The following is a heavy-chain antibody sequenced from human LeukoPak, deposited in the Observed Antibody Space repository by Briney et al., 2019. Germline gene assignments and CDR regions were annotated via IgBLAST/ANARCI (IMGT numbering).Heavy chain of an antibody. J-gene: IGHJ4*02. Sequence: GRSLRLSCAASGFTFSSYGMHWVRQAPGKGLEWVAAIWYDGSIQYYADSVKGRFTISRDNSKNTLYLQMDSLRAEDTAVYYCAGAGYCSGGSCYGSDYWGQGTLVSVSS. CDR2: IWYDGSIQ. CDR1: GFTFSSYG. D-gene: IGHD2-15*01. V-gene: IGHV3-33*01. CDR3: AGAGYCSGGSCYGSDY.